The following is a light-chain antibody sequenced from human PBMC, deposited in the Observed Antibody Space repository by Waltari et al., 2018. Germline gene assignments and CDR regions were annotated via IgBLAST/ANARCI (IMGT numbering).Light chain of an antibody. V-gene: IGKV3-11*01. Sequence: EIVLTQSPATLSLSPGERATLSCRASQSVGSYLAWYQQRPGQAPRPLIYDASSRATDIPARFSGSGSGTDFTLTISSLEPEDFAIYYCQQRSNWQGLTFGGGTRVEIK. CDR3: QQRSNWQGLT. J-gene: IGKJ4*01. CDR1: QSVGSY. CDR2: DAS.